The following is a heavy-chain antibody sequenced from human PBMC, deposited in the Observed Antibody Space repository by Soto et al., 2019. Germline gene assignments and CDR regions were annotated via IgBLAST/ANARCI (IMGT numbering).Heavy chain of an antibody. V-gene: IGHV3-33*01. Sequence: QVQLVESGGGVVQPGRSLRLSCAASGFTFNTHGMHWVRQAPGKGLEWVAVIWYDESKKYYEDSVTGRFTISRDNSRSALYLQMDSLRAEDTGVYYCARSSGLGIDFGGQGTLVTVSS. CDR3: ARSSGLGIDF. CDR2: IWYDESKK. CDR1: GFTFNTHG. D-gene: IGHD6-19*01. J-gene: IGHJ4*02.